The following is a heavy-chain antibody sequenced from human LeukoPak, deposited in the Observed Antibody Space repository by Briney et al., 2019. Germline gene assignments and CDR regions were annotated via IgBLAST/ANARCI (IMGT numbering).Heavy chain of an antibody. CDR2: ITPIFGTA. CDR3: ASSTSLRHYYYYYYMDV. Sequence: ASVKVSCKASGGTFSSYAISWVRQAPGQGLEWMGRITPIFGTANYAQKFQGRVTITADKSTSTAYMELSSLRSEDTAVYYCASSTSLRHYYYYYYMDVWGKGTTVTVSS. J-gene: IGHJ6*03. V-gene: IGHV1-69*06. CDR1: GGTFSSYA. D-gene: IGHD5/OR15-5a*01.